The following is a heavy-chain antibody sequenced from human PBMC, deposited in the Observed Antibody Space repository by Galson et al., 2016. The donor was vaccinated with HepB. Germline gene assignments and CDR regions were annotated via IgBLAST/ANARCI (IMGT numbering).Heavy chain of an antibody. J-gene: IGHJ2*01. D-gene: IGHD1-26*01. V-gene: IGHV3-48*02. Sequence: SLRLSCAVTGLPFSNHSMNWVRQAPGKGLQWVSYITSSSSTRYYEDSVKGRFTISRDNAKASLYLQMDNLTDEDTAIYYCARDGGYCTSANCPFWPMDLWGRGTLVTVSS. CDR1: GLPFSNHS. CDR2: ITSSSSTR. CDR3: ARDGGYCTSANCPFWPMDL.